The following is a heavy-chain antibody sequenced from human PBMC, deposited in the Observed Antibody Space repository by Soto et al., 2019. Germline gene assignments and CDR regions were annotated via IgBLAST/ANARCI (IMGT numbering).Heavy chain of an antibody. V-gene: IGHV4-39*01. J-gene: IGHJ6*02. CDR1: GGSISSSSHY. Sequence: QLQLQESGPGLVKPSETLSLTCTVSGGSISSSSHYWGWIRQPPGKGLEWIGSIYYSGSTYYNPSLTSRVTISVDTSKNQFSLKLRSVTAADTAVYYCAREFYYYYGMDVWGQGTTVTVSS. CDR3: AREFYYYYGMDV. CDR2: IYYSGST.